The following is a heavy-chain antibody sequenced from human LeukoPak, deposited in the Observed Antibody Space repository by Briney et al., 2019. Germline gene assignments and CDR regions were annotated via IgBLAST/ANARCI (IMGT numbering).Heavy chain of an antibody. D-gene: IGHD5-24*01. Sequence: ASVKVSCRAFGYTFTSYYMHWVRQAPGQGLEWMGIINPSGGSTSYAQKFQGRVTMTRATSTSTVYMELRSLRSEDMAVYYCAVPLEMTTAFDYWGQGTLVTVSS. CDR3: AVPLEMTTAFDY. CDR1: GYTFTSYY. V-gene: IGHV1-46*01. CDR2: INPSGGST. J-gene: IGHJ4*02.